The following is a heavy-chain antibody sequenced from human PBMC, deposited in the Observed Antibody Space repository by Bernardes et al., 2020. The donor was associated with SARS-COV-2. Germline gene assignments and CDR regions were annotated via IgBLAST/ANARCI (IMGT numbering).Heavy chain of an antibody. D-gene: IGHD2-2*01. CDR1: GFTFSSYA. Sequence: GGSLRLSCAASGFTFSSYAMSWVRQAPGKGLEWVSAISGSGGSTYYADSVKGRFTISRDNSKNTLYLQMNSLRAEDTAVYYCAKDRTRAASVVVPAAMEISREFDYWGQGTLVTVSS. CDR2: ISGSGGST. J-gene: IGHJ4*02. V-gene: IGHV3-23*01. CDR3: AKDRTRAASVVVPAAMEISREFDY.